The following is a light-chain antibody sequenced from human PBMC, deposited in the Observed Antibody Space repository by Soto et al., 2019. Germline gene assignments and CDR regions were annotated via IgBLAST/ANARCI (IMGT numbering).Light chain of an antibody. J-gene: IGKJ1*01. V-gene: IGKV4-1*01. Sequence: DIILTXSXDSLAVSXGXXXTXNXKXXXTIXXXXNXXDYLAWYQQKPGQPPKLLIYWATTRQRGVPDRFSGSGSGTDFSLTINGLEAEDVAVYYCQQYYSYPRTFGHGTRVEIK. CDR1: XTIXXXXNXXDY. CDR2: WAT. CDR3: QQYYSYPRT.